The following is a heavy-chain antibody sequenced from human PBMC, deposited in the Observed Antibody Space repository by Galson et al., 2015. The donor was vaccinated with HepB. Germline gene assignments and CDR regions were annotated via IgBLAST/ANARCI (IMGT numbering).Heavy chain of an antibody. J-gene: IGHJ1*01. V-gene: IGHV6-1*01. CDR2: TYYRSKWNN. CDR3: ARGSNWSFQH. Sequence: CAISGDSVSSNSATWNWIRQSPSRGLEWLGRTYYRSKWNNDYAVSVKSRVDINPDTSKNEFSLKLNSVTPDDTAVYYCARGSNWSFQHWGQGSLVTVSS. CDR1: GDSVSSNSAT. D-gene: IGHD6-13*01.